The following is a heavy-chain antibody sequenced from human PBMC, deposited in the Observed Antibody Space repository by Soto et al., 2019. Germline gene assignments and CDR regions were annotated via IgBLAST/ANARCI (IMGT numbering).Heavy chain of an antibody. V-gene: IGHV3-21*01. J-gene: IGHJ6*02. Sequence: PGGSLRLSCAASGFTFSSYSMNWVRQAPGKGLEWVSSISSSSSYIYYADSVKGRFTISRDNAKNSLYLQMNSLRAEDTAVYYCARDIQLWPHLDYYYYGMDVWGQGTTVTVSS. D-gene: IGHD5-18*01. CDR2: ISSSSSYI. CDR1: GFTFSSYS. CDR3: ARDIQLWPHLDYYYYGMDV.